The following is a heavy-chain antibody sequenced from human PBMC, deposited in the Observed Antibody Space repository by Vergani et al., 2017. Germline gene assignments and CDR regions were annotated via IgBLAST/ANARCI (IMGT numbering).Heavy chain of an antibody. CDR2: INPSGGST. D-gene: IGHD3-22*01. CDR3: ARDGGLDDSSGYYFDY. J-gene: IGHJ4*02. Sequence: QVQLVQSGAEVKKPGASVKVSCKASGYTFTSYYMHWVRPAPGQGLEWMGIINPSGGSTSYAPKFQGRVTMTRDTSTSTVYMELSSLRSEDTAVYYCARDGGLDDSSGYYFDYWGQGTLVTVSS. V-gene: IGHV1-46*01. CDR1: GYTFTSYY.